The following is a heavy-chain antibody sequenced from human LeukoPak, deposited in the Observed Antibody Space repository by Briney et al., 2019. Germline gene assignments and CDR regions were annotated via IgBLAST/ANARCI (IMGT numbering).Heavy chain of an antibody. D-gene: IGHD3-22*01. CDR1: GGSISSSNW. CDR2: IYHSGST. Sequence: SGTLSLTCAVSGGSISSSNWWSWVRQPPGKGLEWIGEIYHSGSTNYNPSLKSRVTISVDKSKNQFSLKLSSVTAADTAVYYCARAGGYYDRTFDYWGQGTLVTVSS. V-gene: IGHV4-4*02. CDR3: ARAGGYYDRTFDY. J-gene: IGHJ4*02.